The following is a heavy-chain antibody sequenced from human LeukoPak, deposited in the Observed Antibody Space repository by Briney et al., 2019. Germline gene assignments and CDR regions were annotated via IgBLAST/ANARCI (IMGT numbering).Heavy chain of an antibody. D-gene: IGHD2-2*01. CDR1: GGSISSSNW. CDR2: IYHSGST. V-gene: IGHV4-4*02. Sequence: PSGTLSLTCAVSGGSISSSNWWSWVRQPPGKGLEWIGEIYHSGSTNYNPSLKSRVTISVDTSKNQFSLKLSSVTAADTAVYYCARTATYIVVVPAAMGRYNWFDPWGQGTLVTVSS. CDR3: ARTATYIVVVPAAMGRYNWFDP. J-gene: IGHJ5*02.